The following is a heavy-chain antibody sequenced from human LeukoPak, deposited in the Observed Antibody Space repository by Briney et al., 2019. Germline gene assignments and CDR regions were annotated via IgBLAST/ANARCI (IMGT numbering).Heavy chain of an antibody. CDR2: IYYSGST. D-gene: IGHD7-27*01. CDR1: GGSISSGDYY. CDR3: ARGSLGLSAFDV. Sequence: SETLSLTCTVSGGSISSGDYYWSWIRQPPGKGLEWIGYIYYSGSTYYNPSLKSRVTMSVDTSKNQFSLKISSLTAADTAVYYCARGSLGLSAFDVWGQGTMVTVSS. J-gene: IGHJ3*01. V-gene: IGHV4-30-4*08.